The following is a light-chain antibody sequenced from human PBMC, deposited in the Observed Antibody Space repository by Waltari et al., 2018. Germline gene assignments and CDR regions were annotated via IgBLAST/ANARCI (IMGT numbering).Light chain of an antibody. V-gene: IGKV3-20*01. Sequence: DMVLTQSPGTLSLSQGARATLSCRANRNMGIRYLALYQHKPAQAPRLLIYATSTSATGIPDRFRGGGSGTDFTLTITRLEPEDFAVYYCQQYSASPRTFGQGTKLEIK. CDR3: QQYSASPRT. CDR2: ATS. J-gene: IGKJ2*01. CDR1: RNMGIRY.